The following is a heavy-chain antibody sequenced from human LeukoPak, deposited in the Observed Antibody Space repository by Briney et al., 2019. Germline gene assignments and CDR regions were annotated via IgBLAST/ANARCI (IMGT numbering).Heavy chain of an antibody. Sequence: SETLSLTCTVSGGSISSSSYYWGWIRQPPGKGLEWIGSIYYSGSTYYNPSLKSRVTISVDTSKNQFSLKLSSVTAADTAVYYCARLGPRYCSGGSCSFDYWGQGTLVTVSS. J-gene: IGHJ4*02. CDR2: IYYSGST. V-gene: IGHV4-39*01. D-gene: IGHD2-15*01. CDR1: GGSISSSSYY. CDR3: ARLGPRYCSGGSCSFDY.